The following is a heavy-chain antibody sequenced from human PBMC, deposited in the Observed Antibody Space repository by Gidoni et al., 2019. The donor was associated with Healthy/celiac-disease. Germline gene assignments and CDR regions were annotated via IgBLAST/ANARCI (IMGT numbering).Heavy chain of an antibody. Sequence: QVQLVQSGAEVTKPGASVKVSCKASGYTFTSYYMHWVRQAPGQGLEWMGIINPSGGSTSYAQKFQGRVTMTRDTSTSTVYMELSSLRSEDTAVYYCARGYCGGDCPHNWFDPWGQGTLVTVSS. V-gene: IGHV1-46*01. D-gene: IGHD2-21*02. CDR3: ARGYCGGDCPHNWFDP. J-gene: IGHJ5*02. CDR1: GYTFTSYY. CDR2: INPSGGST.